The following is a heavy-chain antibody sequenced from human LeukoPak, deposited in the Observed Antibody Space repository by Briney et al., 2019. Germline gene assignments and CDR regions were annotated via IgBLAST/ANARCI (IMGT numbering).Heavy chain of an antibody. D-gene: IGHD2-2*01. J-gene: IGHJ5*02. V-gene: IGHV1-18*01. CDR2: ISAYNGNT. Sequence: ASVKVSCKASGYTFTSYGISWVRQAPGQGLEWMGWISAYNGNTNYARKLQGRVTMTTDTSTSTAYMELRSLRSDDTAVYYCARTGWAIVVVPAAIDDYWCDPWGQGTLVTVSS. CDR1: GYTFTSYG. CDR3: ARTGWAIVVVPAAIDDYWCDP.